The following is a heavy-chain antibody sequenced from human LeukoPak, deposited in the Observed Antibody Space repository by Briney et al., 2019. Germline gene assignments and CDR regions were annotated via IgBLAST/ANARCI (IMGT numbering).Heavy chain of an antibody. Sequence: PGGSLRLSCAASGFTFSSYWMSWVRQAPGKGLEWVANIKQDGREKYYVDSVKGRFTMSRDNAKNSMYLQMNSLGAEDTAVYYCAKALGYYGSGSTPWGQGTLVTVSS. J-gene: IGHJ5*02. D-gene: IGHD3-10*01. V-gene: IGHV3-7*01. CDR3: AKALGYYGSGSTP. CDR1: GFTFSSYW. CDR2: IKQDGREK.